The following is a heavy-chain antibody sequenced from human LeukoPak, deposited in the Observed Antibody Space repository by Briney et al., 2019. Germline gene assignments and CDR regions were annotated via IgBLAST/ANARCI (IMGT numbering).Heavy chain of an antibody. CDR2: IYTSGST. CDR1: GGSISSGSYY. D-gene: IGHD4/OR15-4a*01. J-gene: IGHJ4*02. Sequence: SETLSLTCTVSGGSISSGSYYWSWTRQPAGKGLEWIGRIYTSGSTNYNPSLKSRVTISVDTSKNQFSLKLSSVTAADTAVYYCARASPNTLDYWGQGTLVAVSS. CDR3: ARASPNTLDY. V-gene: IGHV4-61*02.